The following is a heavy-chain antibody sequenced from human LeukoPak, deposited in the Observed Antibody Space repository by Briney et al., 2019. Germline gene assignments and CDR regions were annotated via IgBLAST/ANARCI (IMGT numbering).Heavy chain of an antibody. Sequence: GGSLRLSCAASGFTFSNFAMNWVRQTPGKGLEWVSGISGSGEDSNHADSVTGRFIISRENSKNTLYLQMNSLRADDTAVYYCATNYDDSREAFDVWGQGTVVAVSS. J-gene: IGHJ3*01. CDR3: ATNYDDSREAFDV. V-gene: IGHV3-23*01. D-gene: IGHD3-3*01. CDR2: ISGSGEDS. CDR1: GFTFSNFA.